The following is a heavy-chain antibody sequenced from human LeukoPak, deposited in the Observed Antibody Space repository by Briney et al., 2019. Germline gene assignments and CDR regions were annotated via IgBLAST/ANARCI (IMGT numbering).Heavy chain of an antibody. CDR3: ARGSYCSGGSCYSGYYFDY. CDR2: IYTSGST. V-gene: IGHV4-4*07. CDR1: GGSISSYY. Sequence: SETLSLTCTVSGGSISSYYWSWIRQPPGKGLEWIGRIYTSGSTNYNPSLKSRVTMSVDTSKNQFSLKLSSVTAADTAVYYCARGSYCSGGSCYSGYYFDYWGQGTLVTVSS. J-gene: IGHJ4*02. D-gene: IGHD2-15*01.